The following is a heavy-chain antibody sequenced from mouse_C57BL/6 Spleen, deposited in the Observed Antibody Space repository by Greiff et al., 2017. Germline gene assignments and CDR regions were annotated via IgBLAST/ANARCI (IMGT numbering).Heavy chain of an antibody. J-gene: IGHJ3*01. D-gene: IGHD2-12*01. CDR3: ARSYDGGAWFAY. CDR1: GYSITSGYD. CDR2: ISYSGST. Sequence: EVKLMESGPGMVKPSQSLSLTCTVTGYSITSGYDWHWIRHFPGNKLEWMGYISYSGSTNYNPSLKSRISITHDTSKNHFFLKLNSVTTEDTATYYCARSYDGGAWFAYWGQGTLVTVSA. V-gene: IGHV3-1*01.